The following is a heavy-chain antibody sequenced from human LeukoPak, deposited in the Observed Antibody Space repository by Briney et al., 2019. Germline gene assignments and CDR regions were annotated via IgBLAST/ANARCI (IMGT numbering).Heavy chain of an antibody. D-gene: IGHD1-26*01. V-gene: IGHV1-2*02. Sequence: ASVKVSRKASGYTFTGYYMHWVRQAPGQGLEWMGWINPNSGGTNYAQKFQGRVTMTRDTSISTAYMELSRLRSDDTAVYYCARDLEWELLTGAFDIWGQGTMVTVSS. CDR2: INPNSGGT. J-gene: IGHJ3*02. CDR1: GYTFTGYY. CDR3: ARDLEWELLTGAFDI.